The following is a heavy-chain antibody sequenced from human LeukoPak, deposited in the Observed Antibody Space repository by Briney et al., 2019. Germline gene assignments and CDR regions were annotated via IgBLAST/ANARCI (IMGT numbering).Heavy chain of an antibody. CDR3: ARGEPNYYDSSGYDY. V-gene: IGHV4-59*01. CDR2: IYYSGST. Sequence: SETLSLTCTVSGGSISSYYWSCIRQPPGKGLEWIGYIYYSGSTNYNPSLKSRVTISVDTSKNQFSLKLSSVTAADTAVYYCARGEPNYYDSSGYDYWGQGTLVTVSS. J-gene: IGHJ4*02. CDR1: GGSISSYY. D-gene: IGHD3-22*01.